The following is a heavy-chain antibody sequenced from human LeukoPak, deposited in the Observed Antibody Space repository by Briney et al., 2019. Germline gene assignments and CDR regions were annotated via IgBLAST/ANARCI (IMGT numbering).Heavy chain of an antibody. V-gene: IGHV4-59*11. CDR2: IQNSGST. CDR3: ARWTGGHQYFQH. J-gene: IGHJ1*01. D-gene: IGHD3/OR15-3a*01. CDR1: GDSISSHW. Sequence: SETLSLTCNVSGDSISSHWWSWIRQPPGKGLEWIGYIQNSGSTDCNPSLKSRVTISADTSKNQFSLRLTSVTAADTAVYYCARWTGGHQYFQHWGQGTLVTVSS.